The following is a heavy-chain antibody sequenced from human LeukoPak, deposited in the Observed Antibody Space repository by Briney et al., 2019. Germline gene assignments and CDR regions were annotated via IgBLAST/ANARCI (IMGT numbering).Heavy chain of an antibody. CDR3: ARDPVGATPFDY. D-gene: IGHD1-26*01. V-gene: IGHV1-18*04. CDR2: ISAYNGNT. J-gene: IGHJ4*02. Sequence: ASVKVSCKASGYTFTSYYVHWVRQAPGQGLEWMGWISAYNGNTNYAQKLQGRVTMTTDTSTSTAYMELRSLRSDDTAVYYCARDPVGATPFDYWGQGTLVTVSS. CDR1: GYTFTSYY.